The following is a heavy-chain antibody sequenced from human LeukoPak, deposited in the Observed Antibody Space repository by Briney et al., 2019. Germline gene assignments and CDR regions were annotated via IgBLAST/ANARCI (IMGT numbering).Heavy chain of an antibody. CDR3: AKDRVNYSNYVPDY. V-gene: IGHV3-21*01. J-gene: IGHJ4*02. CDR2: ISSSSSYI. CDR1: GFTFSSYS. D-gene: IGHD4-11*01. Sequence: PGGSLRLSCAASGFTFSSYSMNWVRQAPGKGLEWVSSISSSSSYIYYADSVKGRFTISRDNAKNSLYLQMNSLRAEDTAVYYCAKDRVNYSNYVPDYWGQGTLVTVSS.